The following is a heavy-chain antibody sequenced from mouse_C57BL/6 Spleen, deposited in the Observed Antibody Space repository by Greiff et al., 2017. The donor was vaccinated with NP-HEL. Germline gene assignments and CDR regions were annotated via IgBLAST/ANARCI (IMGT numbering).Heavy chain of an antibody. Sequence: EVMLVESGGGLVKPGGSLKLSCAASGFTFSDYGMHWVRQAPEKGLAWVAYISSGSSTIYYADTVKGRFSISRDNAKNTLFLQMTSLRSEDTAMYYCARDWAYYAMDYWGQGTSVTVSS. V-gene: IGHV5-17*01. CDR1: GFTFSDYG. J-gene: IGHJ4*01. D-gene: IGHD4-1*01. CDR2: ISSGSSTI. CDR3: ARDWAYYAMDY.